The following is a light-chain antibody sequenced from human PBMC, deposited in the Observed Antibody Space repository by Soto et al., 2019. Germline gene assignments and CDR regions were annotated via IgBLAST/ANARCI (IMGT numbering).Light chain of an antibody. CDR1: QSVDSK. CDR3: QKYYVWTT. Sequence: EIVMTQSPATLSVSPGERAIFSCRASQSVDSKLAWYQQKLGQAPRLLIYDASTRATGIPARFSGSGSGTEFTLTISRLQSEDFAINYCQKYYVWTTFVGGTKVEIK. CDR2: DAS. J-gene: IGKJ4*01. V-gene: IGKV3D-15*01.